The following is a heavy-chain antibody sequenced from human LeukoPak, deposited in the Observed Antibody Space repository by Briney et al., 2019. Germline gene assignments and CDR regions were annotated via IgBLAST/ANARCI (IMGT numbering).Heavy chain of an antibody. D-gene: IGHD5-18*01. Sequence: SETLSLTCAVYGGPFSGYYWSWIRQPPGKGLEWIGEINHSGSTNYNPSLKSRVTISVDTSKNQSSLKLSSVTAADTAVYYCASGYSYGHFDYWGQGTLVTVSS. V-gene: IGHV4-34*01. J-gene: IGHJ4*02. CDR1: GGPFSGYY. CDR3: ASGYSYGHFDY. CDR2: INHSGST.